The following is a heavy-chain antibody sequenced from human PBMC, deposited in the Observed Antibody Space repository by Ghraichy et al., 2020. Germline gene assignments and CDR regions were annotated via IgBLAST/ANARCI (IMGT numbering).Heavy chain of an antibody. CDR2: VYYTGDT. CDR3: ARSHLGPNNLEF. D-gene: IGHD1-26*01. CDR1: GGSIGSYY. Sequence: SETLSLTCTVSGGSIGSYYWSWIRQPPGKGLEYIGNVYYTGDTIYSPSLSSRVTISIDTPKNQFSLRLMSVTAADTAVYYCARSHLGPNNLEFWGQGTLGAVSS. J-gene: IGHJ4*02. V-gene: IGHV4-59*01.